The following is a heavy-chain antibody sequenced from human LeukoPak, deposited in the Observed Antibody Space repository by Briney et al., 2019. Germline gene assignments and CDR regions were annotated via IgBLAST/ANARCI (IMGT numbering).Heavy chain of an antibody. J-gene: IGHJ4*02. V-gene: IGHV4-59*08. CDR1: GGSISSYY. D-gene: IGHD5-18*01. Sequence: PSETLSLTCTVSGGSISSYYWSWIRQPPGKGLEWIGYIYYSGSTNYNPSLKSRVTISVDTSKNQFSLNVSSVTAADTAMYYCARGPPRYSSYWGQGTLVTVSS. CDR3: ARGPPRYSSY. CDR2: IYYSGST.